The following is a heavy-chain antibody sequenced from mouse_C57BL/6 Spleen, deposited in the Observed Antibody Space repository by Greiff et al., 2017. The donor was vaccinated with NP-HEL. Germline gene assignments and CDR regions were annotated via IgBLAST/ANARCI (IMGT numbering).Heavy chain of an antibody. Sequence: QVQLQQPGAELVMPGASVKLSCKASGYTFTSYWMHWVKQRPGQGLEWIGEIDPSDSYTNYNQKFKGKSTLTVDKSSSTAYMQLSSLTSEDSAVYYCARRGDLSWFAYWGQGTLVTVSA. CDR3: ARRGDLSWFAY. CDR1: GYTFTSYW. V-gene: IGHV1-69*01. J-gene: IGHJ3*01. D-gene: IGHD2-3*01. CDR2: IDPSDSYT.